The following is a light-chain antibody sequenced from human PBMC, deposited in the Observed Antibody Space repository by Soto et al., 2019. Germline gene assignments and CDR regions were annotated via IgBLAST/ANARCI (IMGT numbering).Light chain of an antibody. CDR2: DAS. CDR3: QQRASWVT. V-gene: IGKV3-11*01. CDR1: QSVSSY. J-gene: IGKJ5*01. Sequence: EIVLTQSPGTLPLSPGERATLSCRASQSVSSYLAWFQQKPGQAPRLLIYDASIRATGIPARFSGSGSETDFTLTISSLEPEDFAVYYCQQRASWVTFGQGTRLEIK.